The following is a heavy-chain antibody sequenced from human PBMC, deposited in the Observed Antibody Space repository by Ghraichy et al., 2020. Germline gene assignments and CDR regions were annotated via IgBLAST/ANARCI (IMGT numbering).Heavy chain of an antibody. J-gene: IGHJ4*02. V-gene: IGHV3-23*01. D-gene: IGHD3-22*01. CDR2: MSGSDGST. Sequence: GGSLRLSCAASGFTFSSYGMTWVRQAPGKGLEWVSGMSGSDGSTYYADSVKGRFTISRDNSKDTLYLQMNSLRADDTALYYCVRGITLIPYWGQGTLVTVSS. CDR3: VRGITLIPY. CDR1: GFTFSSYG.